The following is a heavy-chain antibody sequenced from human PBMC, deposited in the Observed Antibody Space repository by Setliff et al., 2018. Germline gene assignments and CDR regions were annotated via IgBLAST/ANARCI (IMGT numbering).Heavy chain of an antibody. CDR3: ARDLIDRGLGY. CDR1: GFTFSLHA. J-gene: IGHJ4*02. Sequence: GGSLRLSCAVSGFTFSLHAMHWVRQAPGKGLEWVAVISDDGNNEYYADSVKGRCTISRDNSKNTLYLQMSSPTTEDTAVYYCARDLIDRGLGYWGQGTLVTVSS. CDR2: ISDDGNNE. D-gene: IGHD3-10*01. V-gene: IGHV3-30*04.